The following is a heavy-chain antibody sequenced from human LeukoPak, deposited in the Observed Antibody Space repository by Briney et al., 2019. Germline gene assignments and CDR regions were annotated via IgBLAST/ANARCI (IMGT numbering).Heavy chain of an antibody. CDR3: AKDIWVLRSFDWCFDY. D-gene: IGHD3-9*01. V-gene: IGHV4-59*12. J-gene: IGHJ4*02. Sequence: SSETLSLTCTVSGGSISSYYWSWIRQPPGKGLEWIGYIYYSGSTNYNFSVKGRFTISRDNSKNTLYLQMNSLRAEDTAVYYCAKDIWVLRSFDWCFDYWGQGTLVTVSS. CDR1: GGSISSYY. CDR2: IYYSGST.